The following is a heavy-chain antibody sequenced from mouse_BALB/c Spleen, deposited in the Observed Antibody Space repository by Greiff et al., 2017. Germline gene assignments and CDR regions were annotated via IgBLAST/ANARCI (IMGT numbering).Heavy chain of an antibody. CDR3: ARLGGGAMDY. J-gene: IGHJ4*01. CDR2: ISNGGGST. V-gene: IGHV5-12-2*01. Sequence: EVQGVESGGGLVQPGGSLKLSCAASGFTFSSYTMSWVRQTPEKRLEWVAYISNGGGSTYYPDTVKGRFTISRDNAKNTLYLQMSSLESEDTAMYYCARLGGGAMDYWGQGTSVTVSS. CDR1: GFTFSSYT.